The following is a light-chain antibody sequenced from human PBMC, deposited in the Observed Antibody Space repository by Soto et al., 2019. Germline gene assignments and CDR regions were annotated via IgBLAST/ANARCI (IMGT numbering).Light chain of an antibody. Sequence: QSALTQPASVSGSPGQSITISCTGTSSDVGGYNYVSWYQQHPGKAPNLMIYEVSNRPSGVSHRFSGSKSGNTASLTISGLQAQDEADYYCSTYTSRSTVVFGGGTKLTVL. J-gene: IGLJ2*01. CDR2: EVS. CDR3: STYTSRSTVV. CDR1: SSDVGGYNY. V-gene: IGLV2-14*01.